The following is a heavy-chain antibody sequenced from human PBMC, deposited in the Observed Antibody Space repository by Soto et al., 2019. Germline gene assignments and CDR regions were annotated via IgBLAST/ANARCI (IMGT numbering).Heavy chain of an antibody. Sequence: QVQLVQSGAEVKKPGASVKVSCKASGYTFPSYGISWVRQAPGQGLEWMGWIGAYNGNTNYAQRFEGRVTMTTDTSTRTAYMELRSLKSDDTAVYFWARFLLTYDDILTGNAFDYWGQGTLVIVSS. CDR3: ARFLLTYDDILTGNAFDY. D-gene: IGHD3-9*01. V-gene: IGHV1-18*04. J-gene: IGHJ4*02. CDR1: GYTFPSYG. CDR2: IGAYNGNT.